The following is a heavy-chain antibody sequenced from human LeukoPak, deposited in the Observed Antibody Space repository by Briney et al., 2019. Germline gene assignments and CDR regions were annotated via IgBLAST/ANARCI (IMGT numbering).Heavy chain of an antibody. Sequence: SVKVSCKASGYTFTSYYMHWVRQAPGQGLEWMGGIIPIFGTANYAQKFQGRVTITADESTSTAYMELSSLRSEDTAVYYCAREPIDGQWLDSPVSFWGQGTLVTVSS. CDR1: GYTFTSYY. D-gene: IGHD6-19*01. J-gene: IGHJ4*02. V-gene: IGHV1-69*13. CDR2: IIPIFGTA. CDR3: AREPIDGQWLDSPVSF.